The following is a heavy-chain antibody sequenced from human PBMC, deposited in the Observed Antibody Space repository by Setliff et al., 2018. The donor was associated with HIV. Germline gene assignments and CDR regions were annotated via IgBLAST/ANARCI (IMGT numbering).Heavy chain of an antibody. D-gene: IGHD3-3*01. CDR2: IYPNTGGT. CDR1: GYTFTDYY. CDR3: ATVDDVSQIYFDY. J-gene: IGHJ4*02. V-gene: IGHV1-2*02. Sequence: ASVKVSCKASGYTFTDYYIHWVRRAPGQGLEWMGWIYPNTGGTNYAEKFQGRVTMTRDTSISTAYMELSRLTSDDTAVYYCATVDDVSQIYFDYWGQGTLVTVSS.